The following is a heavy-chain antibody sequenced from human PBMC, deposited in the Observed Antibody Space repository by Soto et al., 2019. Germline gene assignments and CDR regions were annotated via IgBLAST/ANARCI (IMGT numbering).Heavy chain of an antibody. D-gene: IGHD3-22*01. CDR2: ISYDGSNK. Sequence: QVQLVESGGGVVQPGRSLRLSCAASGFTFSSYGMYWVRQAPGKGLEWVAVISYDGSNKYYVDSVKGRFTISGDNSKNTLYLQMNSLRAEDTAVYYCAKGDSSGSNWFDPWGQGTLVTVS. J-gene: IGHJ5*02. CDR1: GFTFSSYG. V-gene: IGHV3-30*18. CDR3: AKGDSSGSNWFDP.